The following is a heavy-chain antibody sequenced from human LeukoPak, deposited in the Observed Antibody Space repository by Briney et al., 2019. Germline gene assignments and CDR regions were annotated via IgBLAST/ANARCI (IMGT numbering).Heavy chain of an antibody. CDR2: ISAYNGNT. CDR1: GYTFISYG. Sequence: ASVKVSCKASGYTFISYGISWVRQAPGQGLEWMGWISAYNGNTNYAQKHQGRVTMTTDTSTSTDYMELRSLRSDDTAVYYCARRMSDILTGYYKNWFDPWGQGTLVTVSS. CDR3: ARRMSDILTGYYKNWFDP. D-gene: IGHD3-9*01. V-gene: IGHV1-18*01. J-gene: IGHJ5*02.